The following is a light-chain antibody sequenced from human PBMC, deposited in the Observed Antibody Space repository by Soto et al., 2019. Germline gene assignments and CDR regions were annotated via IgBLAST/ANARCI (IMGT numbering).Light chain of an antibody. J-gene: IGLJ2*01. CDR3: CSYAGSSTSVL. CDR1: SSDVGSYNL. CDR2: EGS. Sequence: QSVLTQPASVSGSPGQSITISCTGTSSDVGSYNLVSWYQQHPGKAPKLMIYEGSKRPSGVSNRFSGSKSGNTASLTISGLQAEDDADYYCCSYAGSSTSVLFGGGTKLTVL. V-gene: IGLV2-23*01.